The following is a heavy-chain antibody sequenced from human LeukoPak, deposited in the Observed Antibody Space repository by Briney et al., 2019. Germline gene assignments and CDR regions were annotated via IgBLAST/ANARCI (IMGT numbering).Heavy chain of an antibody. CDR3: ARKGTYGGYFDH. V-gene: IGHV4-59*08. Sequence: SETLSLTCTVSGGSISNYYWSWIRQPPGKGLEWIGNIYYSGSPNYNPSLKSRVTISVDTSKDQFSLKLSSVTAADTAVHYCARKGTYGGYFDHWGQGTLVTVSS. D-gene: IGHD4-23*01. CDR2: IYYSGSP. J-gene: IGHJ4*02. CDR1: GGSISNYY.